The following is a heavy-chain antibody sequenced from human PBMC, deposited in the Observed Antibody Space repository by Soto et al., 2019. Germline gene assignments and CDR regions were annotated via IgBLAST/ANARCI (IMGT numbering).Heavy chain of an antibody. J-gene: IGHJ6*02. CDR1: GFSFSTYV. CDR2: ISNDGSNK. D-gene: IGHD6-6*01. CDR3: AKVIRADSTSSNFYYYSGMDV. Sequence: GGSLRLSCAASGFSFSTYVMHWVRQAPGKGLEWMAVISNDGSNKYYADSVKGRFTISRDNSKDTLFLQMNSLRGEDTAIYYCAKVIRADSTSSNFYYYSGMDVWGQGTTVTV. V-gene: IGHV3-30*18.